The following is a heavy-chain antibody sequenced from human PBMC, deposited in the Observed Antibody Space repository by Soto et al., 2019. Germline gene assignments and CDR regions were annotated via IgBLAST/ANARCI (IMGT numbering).Heavy chain of an antibody. D-gene: IGHD6-19*01. CDR3: ASNRRGWANWFDP. CDR1: CGSISSSSYY. CDR2: IYYTGST. V-gene: IGHV4-39*01. Sequence: PSETLSLTCNVSCGSISSSSYYWGWIRQPPGKGLEWIGRIYYTGSTYYNPSLKSRVTISVDTSKNHFSLKLSSMTAADTAVYYCASNRRGWANWFDPWGQGTLVTVSS. J-gene: IGHJ5*02.